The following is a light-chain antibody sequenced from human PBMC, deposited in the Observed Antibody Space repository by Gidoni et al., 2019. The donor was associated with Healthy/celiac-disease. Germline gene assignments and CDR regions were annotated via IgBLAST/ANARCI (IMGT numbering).Light chain of an antibody. V-gene: IGKV3-11*01. CDR3: QQRSNWPPGLT. Sequence: EIVLTQSPATLSLSPGERATLSCRASQSVSSYLAWYQQKPGQAPRLLIYDASNRATGIPARFSVSVSGTDFTLTISSLEPEDFAVYYCQQRSNWPPGLTFXGXTKVEIK. CDR1: QSVSSY. CDR2: DAS. J-gene: IGKJ4*01.